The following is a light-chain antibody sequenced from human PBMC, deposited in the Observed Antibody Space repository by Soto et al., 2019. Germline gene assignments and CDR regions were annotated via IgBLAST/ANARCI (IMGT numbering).Light chain of an antibody. V-gene: IGKV3-15*01. CDR2: GAS. CDR3: QQYSKWPLT. Sequence: EIVLTQSPATLSLSPGERASLSCRASQRISTYLAWYQQKPGQAPRLLIYGASTGATGIPARFSGSGSGTEFILTISSLQSEDFAVYYCQQYSKWPLTFGGGTKVDIK. J-gene: IGKJ4*01. CDR1: QRISTY.